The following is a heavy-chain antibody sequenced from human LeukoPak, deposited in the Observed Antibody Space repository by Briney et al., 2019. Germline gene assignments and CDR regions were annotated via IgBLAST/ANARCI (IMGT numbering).Heavy chain of an antibody. J-gene: IGHJ5*02. D-gene: IGHD6-6*01. V-gene: IGHV4-34*01. Sequence: SETLSLTCAVYGGSFSGYYWSWIRQPPGKGLEWIGEVNHSGSTNYNPSLKSRVTISVDTSKNQFSLKLSSVTAADTAVYYCARQPSIYSSSSRFDPWGQGTLVTVSS. CDR1: GGSFSGYY. CDR3: ARQPSIYSSSSRFDP. CDR2: VNHSGST.